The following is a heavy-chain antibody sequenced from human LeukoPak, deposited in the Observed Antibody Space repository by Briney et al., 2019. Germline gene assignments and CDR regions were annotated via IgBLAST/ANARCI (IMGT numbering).Heavy chain of an antibody. J-gene: IGHJ4*02. Sequence: GGSLRLSCAASGFTFSSYSMNWVRQAPGKGLEWVSSISSSSSYIYYADSVKGRFTISRDNSKNTLYLQMNSLRAEDTAVYYCAKSGDTAMDDFDYWGQGTLVTVSS. V-gene: IGHV3-21*04. D-gene: IGHD5-18*01. CDR1: GFTFSSYS. CDR2: ISSSSSYI. CDR3: AKSGDTAMDDFDY.